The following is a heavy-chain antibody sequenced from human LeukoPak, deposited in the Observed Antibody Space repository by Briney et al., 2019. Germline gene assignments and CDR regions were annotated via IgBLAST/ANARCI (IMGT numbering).Heavy chain of an antibody. CDR1: GFTFTSSA. J-gene: IGHJ4*02. D-gene: IGHD3-10*01. Sequence: SVKVSCKASGFTFTSSAVQWVRQARGQRLEWIGWIVVGSGNTNYAQKFQERVTITRDMSTSTAYMELSSLRSEDTAVYYCARAPVTGSGSYNYWGQGTLVTVSS. CDR3: ARAPVTGSGSYNY. CDR2: IVVGSGNT. V-gene: IGHV1-58*01.